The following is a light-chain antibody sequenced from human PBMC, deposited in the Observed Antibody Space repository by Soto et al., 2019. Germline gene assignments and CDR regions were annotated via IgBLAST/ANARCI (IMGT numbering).Light chain of an antibody. Sequence: QSALTQPASVSGSPGQSIIISCTGTTSDVGGYNDVSWYQLQPGKAPKLMIYEVTNRPSGVSIRFSGSRSGNTASLTISGLQAEYEADYYCCSYTNSNTWVVGGGTELTVL. V-gene: IGLV2-14*01. J-gene: IGLJ3*02. CDR1: TSDVGGYND. CDR3: CSYTNSNTWV. CDR2: EVT.